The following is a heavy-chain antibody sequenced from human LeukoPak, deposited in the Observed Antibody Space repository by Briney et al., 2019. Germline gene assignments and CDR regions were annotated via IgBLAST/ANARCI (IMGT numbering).Heavy chain of an antibody. V-gene: IGHV3-30*02. J-gene: IGHJ6*03. CDR1: GFTFRSYG. CDR2: IRYDGSNK. D-gene: IGHD5-24*01. Sequence: GGSLRLSCAPSGFTFRSYGMHWVRQAPGKGLEWVAFIRYDGSNKSYADSVKGRFTISRDNSKNTLYLQMNSLRAEDTAVYYCAKDRAYYYYYMDVWGKGTTVTISS. CDR3: AKDRAYYYYYMDV.